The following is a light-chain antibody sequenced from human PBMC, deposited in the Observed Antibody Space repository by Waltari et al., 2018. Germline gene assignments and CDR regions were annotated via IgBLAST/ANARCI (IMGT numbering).Light chain of an antibody. CDR2: GAS. V-gene: IGKV1-39*01. J-gene: IGKJ1*01. Sequence: DIQMTQSPSSLSASVGARVTITCRASQYISSYLNWYPQKPGKAPELLIYGASSLQSGVPSRFIGSGSGTDFTLTISSLQPEDFATYYCQQTYITPWTFGQGTEVEI. CDR1: QYISSY. CDR3: QQTYITPWT.